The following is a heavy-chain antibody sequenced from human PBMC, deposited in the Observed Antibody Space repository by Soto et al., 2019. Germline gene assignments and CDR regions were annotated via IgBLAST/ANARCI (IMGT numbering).Heavy chain of an antibody. CDR1: GGTFSSYA. CDR2: IIPIFGTA. Sequence: QVQLVQSGAEVKKPGSSVKVSCKASGGTFSSYAISWVRQAPGQGLEWMGGIIPIFGTANYAQKFQGRVTXTXDXXTSTAYMELSSLRSEDTAVDYCAIRHRVPSTKIDYWGQGTLVTVSS. V-gene: IGHV1-69*05. CDR3: AIRHRVPSTKIDY. J-gene: IGHJ4*02. D-gene: IGHD3-3*02.